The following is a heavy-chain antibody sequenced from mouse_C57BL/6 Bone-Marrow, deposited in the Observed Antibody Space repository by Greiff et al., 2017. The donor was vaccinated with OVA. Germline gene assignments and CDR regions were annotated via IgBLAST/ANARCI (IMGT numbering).Heavy chain of an antibody. Sequence: GGGLVQPKGSLKLSCAASGFSFNTYAMNWVRQAPGKGLEWVARIRSKSNNYATYYADSVKDRFTISRDDSESMLYLQMNNLKTEDTAMYYCVGYGTDYAMDYWGQGTSVTVSS. CDR1: GFSFNTYA. V-gene: IGHV10-1*01. D-gene: IGHD1-1*01. CDR2: IRSKSNNYAT. CDR3: VGYGTDYAMDY. J-gene: IGHJ4*01.